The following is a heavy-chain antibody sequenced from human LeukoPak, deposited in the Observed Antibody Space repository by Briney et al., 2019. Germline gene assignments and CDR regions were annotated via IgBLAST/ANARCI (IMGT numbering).Heavy chain of an antibody. D-gene: IGHD3-10*01. J-gene: IGHJ4*02. CDR3: AVRITMVRGVIDY. Sequence: GGSLRLSCAASGFTFSSYAMSWVRQAPGKGLEWVSAISGSGGSTYCADSVKGRFTISRDNSKNTLYLQMNSLRAEDTAVYYCAVRITMVRGVIDYWGQGTLVTVSS. CDR2: ISGSGGST. V-gene: IGHV3-23*01. CDR1: GFTFSSYA.